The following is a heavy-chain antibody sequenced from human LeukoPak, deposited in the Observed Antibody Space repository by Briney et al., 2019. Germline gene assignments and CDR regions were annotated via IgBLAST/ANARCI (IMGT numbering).Heavy chain of an antibody. Sequence: GRSLRLSCVASGFTFSSYGMNWVRQAPGKGPEWVSYIDARSGITYYADSVQGRFTISRDDARESVFLQMDGLRVDDTAVYYCARTYDFGRGPPGDAFDNWGPGTWVIVSA. CDR2: IDARSGIT. J-gene: IGHJ3*02. CDR3: ARTYDFGRGPPGDAFDN. V-gene: IGHV3-48*01. D-gene: IGHD3-3*01. CDR1: GFTFSSYG.